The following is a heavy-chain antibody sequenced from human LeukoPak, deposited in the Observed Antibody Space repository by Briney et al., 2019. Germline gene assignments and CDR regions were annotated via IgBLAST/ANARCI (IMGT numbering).Heavy chain of an antibody. D-gene: IGHD2-2*01. J-gene: IGHJ6*02. V-gene: IGHV1-2*02. CDR1: GYTFTGYY. Sequence: GASVKVSCKASGYTFTGYYMHWVRQAPGQGLEWMGWINPNSGGTNYAQKFQGRVTMTRDTSISTAYMELSRLRSDDTAVYYCARGYCSSTSCAYYYYYGMDVWGQGTTVTVSS. CDR2: INPNSGGT. CDR3: ARGYCSSTSCAYYYYYGMDV.